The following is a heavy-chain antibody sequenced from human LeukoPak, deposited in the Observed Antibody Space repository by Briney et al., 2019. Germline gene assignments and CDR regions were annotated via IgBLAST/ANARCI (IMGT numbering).Heavy chain of an antibody. CDR1: GGSFSGYY. CDR2: INHSGST. Sequence: ASETLSLTCAVYGGSFSGYYWSWIRQPPGKGLEWIGEINHSGSTNYNPSLKSRVTISVDTSKNQFSLKLSSVTAADTAVYYCARDDGDGQDYWGQGTLVTVSS. CDR3: ARDDGDGQDY. J-gene: IGHJ4*02. D-gene: IGHD5-24*01. V-gene: IGHV4-34*01.